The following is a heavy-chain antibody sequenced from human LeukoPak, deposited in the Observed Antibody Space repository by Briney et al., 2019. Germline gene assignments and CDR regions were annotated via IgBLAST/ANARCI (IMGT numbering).Heavy chain of an antibody. V-gene: IGHV3-30-3*01. Sequence: GGSLRLSCAASGFTLSSYAMHWVRRAPGKALEWVATISPDGGNRYYSDSVKGRFTISRDNSKNTLYLQMNSLRPEDTAVFHCARGRAVTGSTVDYWGQGTLVTVSS. D-gene: IGHD6-19*01. CDR3: ARGRAVTGSTVDY. J-gene: IGHJ4*02. CDR2: ISPDGGNR. CDR1: GFTLSSYA.